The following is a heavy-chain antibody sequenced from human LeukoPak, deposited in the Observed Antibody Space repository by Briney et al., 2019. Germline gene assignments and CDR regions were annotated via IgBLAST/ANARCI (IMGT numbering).Heavy chain of an antibody. CDR3: ARMSPGTYGDYDS. Sequence: SETLSLTCAVYGGSFSGYYWSWIRQPPGKGLEWIGEINHSGSTNYNPSLKSRVTISVDTSKSQFSLKLSSVTAADTAVYYCARMSPGTYGDYDSWGQGTLVTVSS. CDR1: GGSFSGYY. D-gene: IGHD4-17*01. CDR2: INHSGST. V-gene: IGHV4-34*01. J-gene: IGHJ5*01.